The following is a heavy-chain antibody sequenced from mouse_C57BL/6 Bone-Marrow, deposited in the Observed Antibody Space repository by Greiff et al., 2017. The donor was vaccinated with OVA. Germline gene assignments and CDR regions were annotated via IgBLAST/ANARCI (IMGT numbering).Heavy chain of an antibody. D-gene: IGHD2-3*01. Sequence: VQLQQSGPELVKPGDSVKISCKASGYSFTGYFMNWVMQSHGKSLEWIGRINPYNGDTFYNQKFKGKATLTVDKSSSTAYMQLSSLTYEDSAVYYCARGWLLPDYWGQGTTLTVSS. J-gene: IGHJ2*01. CDR1: GYSFTGYF. CDR2: INPYNGDT. CDR3: ARGWLLPDY. V-gene: IGHV1-20*01.